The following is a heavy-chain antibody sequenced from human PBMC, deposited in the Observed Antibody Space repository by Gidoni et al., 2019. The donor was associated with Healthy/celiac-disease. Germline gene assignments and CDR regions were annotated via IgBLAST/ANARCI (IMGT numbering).Heavy chain of an antibody. CDR3: ARHSNYYGMDV. J-gene: IGHJ6*02. CDR2: IYYSGST. D-gene: IGHD4-4*01. Sequence: TCTVSGGSISSYYWSWIRQPPGKGLEWLGYIYYSGSTNYNPSLKSRVTISVDTSKNQFSLKLSSVTAADTAVYYCARHSNYYGMDVWGQGTTVTVSS. CDR1: GGSISSYY. V-gene: IGHV4-59*08.